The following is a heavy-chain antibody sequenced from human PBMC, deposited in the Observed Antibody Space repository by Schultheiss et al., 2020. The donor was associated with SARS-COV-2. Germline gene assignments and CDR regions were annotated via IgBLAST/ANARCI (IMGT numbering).Heavy chain of an antibody. D-gene: IGHD6-19*01. J-gene: IGHJ4*02. CDR1: GGSISSGGYY. Sequence: SETLSLTCTVSGGSISSGGYYWSWIRQPPGKGLEWIGYIYYSGSTNYNPSLKSRVTISVDTSKNQFSLKLSSVTAADTAVYYCARLFQGQWLVPYYFDYWGQGTLVTVSS. CDR2: IYYSGST. V-gene: IGHV4-61*08. CDR3: ARLFQGQWLVPYYFDY.